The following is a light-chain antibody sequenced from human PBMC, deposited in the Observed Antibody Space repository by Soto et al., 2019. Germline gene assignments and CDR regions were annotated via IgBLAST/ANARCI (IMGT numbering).Light chain of an antibody. CDR2: GAS. CDR1: QSVSSSY. V-gene: IGKV3-20*01. Sequence: PGERATLSCRASQSVSSSYLAWYQQKPGQAPRLLIYGASSRATGIPDRFSGSGSGTDFTLTISRLEPEDFAVYYCQRYGSSRTFGQGTKLEIK. J-gene: IGKJ1*01. CDR3: QRYGSSRT.